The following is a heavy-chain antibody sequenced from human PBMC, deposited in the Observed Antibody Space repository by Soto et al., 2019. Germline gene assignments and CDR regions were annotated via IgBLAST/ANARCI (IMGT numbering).Heavy chain of an antibody. D-gene: IGHD6-13*01. CDR1: GGSISSGDYY. V-gene: IGHV4-30-4*01. CDR2: IYYSGST. CDR3: ARERPDGSRLDP. Sequence: QVQLQESGPGLVKPSQTLSLTCTVSGGSISSGDYYWSWIRQPPGKGLEWIGYIYYSGSTYYNPSIKSRVTRSVDTYKNQFSLKLSSVTAADTAVYYCARERPDGSRLDPWGQGTLVTVSS. J-gene: IGHJ5*02.